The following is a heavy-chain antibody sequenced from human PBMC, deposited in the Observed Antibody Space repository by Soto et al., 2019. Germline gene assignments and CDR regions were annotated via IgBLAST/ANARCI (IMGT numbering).Heavy chain of an antibody. CDR2: IYYSGST. D-gene: IGHD4-4*01. J-gene: IGHJ5*02. CDR1: GGSISSYY. CDR3: ARRSYVTTVTTQFDP. V-gene: IGHV4-59*08. Sequence: SETLSLTCTVSGGSISSYYWSWIRQPPGKGLEWIGYIYYSGSTNYNPSLKSRVTISVDTSKNQFSLKLSSVTAADTAVYYCARRSYVTTVTTQFDPLGQGTLVSVSS.